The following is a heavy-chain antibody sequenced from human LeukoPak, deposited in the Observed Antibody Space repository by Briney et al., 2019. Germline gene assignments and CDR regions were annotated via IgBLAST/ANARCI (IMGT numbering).Heavy chain of an antibody. Sequence: GSLRLSCAASGFTFSSYAMNWVRQAPGKGLEWVSAINSNGGSTYYADSVKGRFTISRDNSKNTLYLQMNSLRAEDTAVYYCAKDKGVAGHDYWGQGTLVTVSS. D-gene: IGHD3-3*01. J-gene: IGHJ4*02. CDR2: INSNGGST. V-gene: IGHV3-23*01. CDR1: GFTFSSYA. CDR3: AKDKGVAGHDY.